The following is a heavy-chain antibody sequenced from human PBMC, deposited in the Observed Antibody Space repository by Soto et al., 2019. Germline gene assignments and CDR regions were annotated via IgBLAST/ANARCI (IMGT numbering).Heavy chain of an antibody. V-gene: IGHV4-59*01. J-gene: IGHJ6*03. Sequence: QVQLQESGPGLVKPSETLSLTCTVSGGSISSYYWSWIRQPPGKGLEWIGYIYYSGSTNYNPSLKSRVTISVDTSKNQFSLKLSSVTAVDTAVYYCARVDYDFWSGYSRIYYMDVWGKGTTVTVSS. CDR2: IYYSGST. CDR1: GGSISSYY. D-gene: IGHD3-3*01. CDR3: ARVDYDFWSGYSRIYYMDV.